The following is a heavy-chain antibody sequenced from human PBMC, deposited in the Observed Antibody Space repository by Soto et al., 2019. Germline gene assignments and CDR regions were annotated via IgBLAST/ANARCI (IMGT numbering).Heavy chain of an antibody. Sequence: SETVSLTCSIYSGSFIGYYWSWIRQPPGKGLEWIGEISQSGNTNYSPSLKSRVSISIDTSKKQFSLNLASVSAADTAVCYCARAPKVSGSSQTRPDFWGQGTLVTVSS. CDR1: SGSFIGYY. CDR2: ISQSGNT. V-gene: IGHV4-34*01. CDR3: ARAPKVSGSSQTRPDF. D-gene: IGHD6-6*01. J-gene: IGHJ4*02.